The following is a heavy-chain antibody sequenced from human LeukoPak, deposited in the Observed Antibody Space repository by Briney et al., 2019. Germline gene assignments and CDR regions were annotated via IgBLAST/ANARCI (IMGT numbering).Heavy chain of an antibody. D-gene: IGHD3-9*01. V-gene: IGHV1-18*01. Sequence: GASVKVSCKASGYTFTSYGISWVRQAPGQGLEWMGWISAYNGNTNYAQKLQGRVTMTTDTSTSTAYMELRSLRSDDTAVYYCARLGYDILTGYSNQDYWGQGTLVTVSS. J-gene: IGHJ4*02. CDR3: ARLGYDILTGYSNQDY. CDR2: ISAYNGNT. CDR1: GYTFTSYG.